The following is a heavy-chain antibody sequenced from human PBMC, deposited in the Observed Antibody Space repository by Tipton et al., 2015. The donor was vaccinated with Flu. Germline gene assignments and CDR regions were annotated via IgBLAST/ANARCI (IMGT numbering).Heavy chain of an antibody. D-gene: IGHD5-18*01. Sequence: SLRLSCAASGFTFSTYRMNWVRQAPGKGLEWVANINEDGSEKYYVDSVKGRFTISRDNVKNSLYLQMNSLRAEDTAVYYCATISEYSYGSDYWSQGTLVTVSS. CDR1: GFTFSTYR. CDR2: INEDGSEK. CDR3: ATISEYSYGSDY. V-gene: IGHV3-7*01. J-gene: IGHJ4*02.